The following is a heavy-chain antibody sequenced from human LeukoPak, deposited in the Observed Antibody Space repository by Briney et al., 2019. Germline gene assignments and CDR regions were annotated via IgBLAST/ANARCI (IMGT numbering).Heavy chain of an antibody. J-gene: IGHJ4*02. Sequence: GGSLRLSCAASGFTFSSYAMSWVRQAPGKGLEWVSAISGSGGSTYYADSVKGRFTISRNNSRNTLYLQVNSLRAEDTAVYYCAKGGRGGGDWGLDYWGQGTLVTVSS. CDR1: GFTFSSYA. D-gene: IGHD2-21*02. V-gene: IGHV3-23*01. CDR3: AKGGRGGGDWGLDY. CDR2: ISGSGGST.